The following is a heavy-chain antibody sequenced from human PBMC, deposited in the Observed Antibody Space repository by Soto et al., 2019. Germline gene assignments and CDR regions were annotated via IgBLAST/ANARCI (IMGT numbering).Heavy chain of an antibody. V-gene: IGHV2-26*01. CDR2: IFSNDEK. J-gene: IGHJ4*02. D-gene: IGHD4-17*01. CDR1: GFSLSSARMG. Sequence: QVTLKESGPVLVKPTETLTLTCTDSGFSLSSARMGVSWIRQPPGNALEWLAHIFSNDEKSYSTSLKSRLTISKDTSKSQAVLTMTNMDPVDTATYYCARIPPNDYGGNSLFDYWGQGTLVTVSS. CDR3: ARIPPNDYGGNSLFDY.